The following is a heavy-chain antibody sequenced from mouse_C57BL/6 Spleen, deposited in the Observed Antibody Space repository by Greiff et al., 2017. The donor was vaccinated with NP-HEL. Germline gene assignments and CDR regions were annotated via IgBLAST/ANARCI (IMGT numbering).Heavy chain of an antibody. Sequence: VKLMESGPGLVQPSQSLSITCTVSGFSLTSYGVHWVRQSPGKGLEWLGVIWSGGSTDYNAAFISRLSISKDNSKSQVFFKMNSLQSDDTAIYYCARNEGDEGYFDVWGTGTTVTVSS. CDR2: IWSGGST. D-gene: IGHD3-3*01. V-gene: IGHV2-2*01. CDR1: GFSLTSYG. J-gene: IGHJ1*03. CDR3: ARNEGDEGYFDV.